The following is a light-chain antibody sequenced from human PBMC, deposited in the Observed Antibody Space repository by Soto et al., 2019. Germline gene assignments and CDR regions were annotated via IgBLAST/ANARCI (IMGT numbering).Light chain of an antibody. V-gene: IGLV2-14*01. CDR2: EVN. CDR3: ASYTSSTTYV. CDR1: SSDVGRYNY. Sequence: QSALTQPASVSASPGQSITISCTGASSDVGRYNYVSWYQQYPGRAPKLMIFEVNNRPSGVSDRFSGSKSGNTASLTISGLLAEDEADYYCASYTSSTTYVFGTGTKLTVL. J-gene: IGLJ1*01.